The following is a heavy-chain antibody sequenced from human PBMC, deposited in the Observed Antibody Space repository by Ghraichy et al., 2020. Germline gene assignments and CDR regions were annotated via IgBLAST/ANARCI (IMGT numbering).Heavy chain of an antibody. V-gene: IGHV3-48*03. J-gene: IGHJ6*02. CDR2: ISSSGSTI. CDR1: GFTLSSFE. Sequence: GESLNISCAASGFTLSSFEMIWVRQAPGKGLEWVSKISSSGSTIYYADSLKGRFTISRDNAKNSLYLQMNSLRAEDTAVDYCAREERFLEWVMYGETYYYAMDVWGQGTTVTVSS. CDR3: AREERFLEWVMYGETYYYAMDV. D-gene: IGHD3-3*01.